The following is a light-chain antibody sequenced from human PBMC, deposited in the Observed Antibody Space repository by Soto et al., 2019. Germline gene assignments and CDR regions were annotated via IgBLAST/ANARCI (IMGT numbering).Light chain of an antibody. CDR3: QQSYNIPFT. CDR1: QNIHSF. Sequence: DIQMTQSPSSLAASVGERVTITCRASQNIHSFLNWYQQKPGKAPQVLIYGGSALQSGVPSRLSGSGSGTDFTLTISSXQPEDFASYFCQQSYNIPFTFGPGTKVDI. J-gene: IGKJ3*01. V-gene: IGKV1-39*01. CDR2: GGS.